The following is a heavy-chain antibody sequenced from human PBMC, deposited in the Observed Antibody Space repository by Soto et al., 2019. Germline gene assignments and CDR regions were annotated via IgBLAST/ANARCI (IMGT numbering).Heavy chain of an antibody. CDR1: GGSFSGYY. D-gene: IGHD3-22*01. CDR3: AADRYYYDSSGYPVFDY. J-gene: IGHJ4*02. CDR2: INHSGST. Sequence: PSEPLSLTCAVYGGSFSGYYWSWIRQPPGKGLEWIGEINHSGSTNYNPSLKSRVTISVDTSKNQFSLKLSSVTAADTAVYYCAADRYYYDSSGYPVFDYWGQGTLVPVSS. V-gene: IGHV4-34*01.